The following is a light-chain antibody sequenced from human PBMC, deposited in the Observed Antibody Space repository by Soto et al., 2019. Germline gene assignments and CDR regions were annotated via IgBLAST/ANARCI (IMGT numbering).Light chain of an antibody. V-gene: IGKV1-8*01. J-gene: IGKJ1*01. CDR2: AAS. CDR1: QGISSY. CDR3: QQYYSYPHT. Sequence: AIRMTQSPSSFSASTGDRVTITCRASQGISSYLAWYQQKPGKAPKLLIYAASNLQSGVPSRFSGSGSGTDFTLTISRLQSEDFATYYCQQYYSYPHTFGQGTKVEIK.